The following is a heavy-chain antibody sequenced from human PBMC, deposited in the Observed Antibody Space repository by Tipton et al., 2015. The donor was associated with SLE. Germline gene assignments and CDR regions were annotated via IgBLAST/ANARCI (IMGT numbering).Heavy chain of an antibody. CDR2: IYTSGST. Sequence: TLSLTCTVSGGSISSYYWSWIRQPPGKGLEWIGYIYTSGSTNYNPSLKSRVTISVDTSKNQFSLKLSSVTAADTAVYYCARKRGDYGDYFDYWGQGTLVTVSS. D-gene: IGHD4-17*01. CDR1: GGSISSYY. CDR3: ARKRGDYGDYFDY. J-gene: IGHJ4*02. V-gene: IGHV4-4*08.